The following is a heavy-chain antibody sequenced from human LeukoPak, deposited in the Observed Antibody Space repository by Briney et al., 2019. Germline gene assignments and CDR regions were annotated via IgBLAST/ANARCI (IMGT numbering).Heavy chain of an antibody. Sequence: SVKVSCKASGGTFSSYTISWVRQAPGQGLEWMGRIIPILGIANYAQKFQGRGTITADKSTSTAYMELSSLRSEDTAVYYCARENLYCSSTSCPPGMDVWGQGTTVTVSS. V-gene: IGHV1-69*04. D-gene: IGHD2-2*01. J-gene: IGHJ6*02. CDR3: ARENLYCSSTSCPPGMDV. CDR2: IIPILGIA. CDR1: GGTFSSYT.